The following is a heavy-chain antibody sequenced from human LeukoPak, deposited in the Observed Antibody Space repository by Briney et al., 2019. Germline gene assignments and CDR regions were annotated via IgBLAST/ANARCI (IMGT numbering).Heavy chain of an antibody. D-gene: IGHD5-12*01. CDR1: GGPISSYY. J-gene: IGHJ5*02. CDR3: ARGRGWQAENWFDP. V-gene: IGHV4-4*07. CDR2: IYTSGST. Sequence: SETLSLTCTVSGGPISSYYWSWIRQTAGKGLEWIGRIYTSGSTNYNPSLKSRVTMSVDTSKNQFSLKLSSVTAADTAVYYCARGRGWQAENWFDPWGQGTLVTVSS.